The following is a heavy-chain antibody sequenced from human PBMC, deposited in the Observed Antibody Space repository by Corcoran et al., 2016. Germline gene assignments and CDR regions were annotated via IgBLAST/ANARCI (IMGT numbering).Heavy chain of an antibody. D-gene: IGHD1-1*01. CDR2: IYHSGST. V-gene: IGHV4-38-2*02. CDR1: GYSISSGYY. J-gene: IGHJ4*02. Sequence: QVQLQESGPGLVKPSETLSLTCTVSGYSISSGYYWGWIRQPPGKGLEWIGSIYHSGSTYYNPSLKSRVTISVDTSKNQFSLKLSSVTAADTAVYYCASTPGGTTIDYWGQGTLVTVSS. CDR3: ASTPGGTTIDY.